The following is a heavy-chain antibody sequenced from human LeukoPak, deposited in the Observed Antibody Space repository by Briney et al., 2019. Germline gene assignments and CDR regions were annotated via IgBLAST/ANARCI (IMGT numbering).Heavy chain of an antibody. V-gene: IGHV3-21*04. Sequence: PGGSLRLSCAASGFTFSSYSMNWVRQAPGKGLEWVSSISSRSSYIYYADSVKGRFTISRDNAKNSLYLQMNSLRAEDTALYYCAKDMGDYYGSGSYYNCFDYWGQGTLVTVSS. CDR1: GFTFSSYS. CDR3: AKDMGDYYGSGSYYNCFDY. CDR2: ISSRSSYI. D-gene: IGHD3-10*01. J-gene: IGHJ4*02.